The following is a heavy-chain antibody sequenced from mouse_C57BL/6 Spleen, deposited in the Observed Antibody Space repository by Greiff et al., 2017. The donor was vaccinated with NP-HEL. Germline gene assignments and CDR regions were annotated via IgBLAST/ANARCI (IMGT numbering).Heavy chain of an antibody. CDR3: ARALMTTVVGAMDY. CDR2: ISDGGSYT. J-gene: IGHJ4*01. Sequence: EVHLVESGGGLVKPGGSLKLSCAASGFTFSSYAMSWVRQTPEKRLEWVATISDGGSYTYYPDNVKGRFTISRDNAKNNLYLQMSQLKSEDTAMYYCARALMTTVVGAMDYWGQGTSVTVSS. V-gene: IGHV5-4*01. CDR1: GFTFSSYA. D-gene: IGHD1-1*01.